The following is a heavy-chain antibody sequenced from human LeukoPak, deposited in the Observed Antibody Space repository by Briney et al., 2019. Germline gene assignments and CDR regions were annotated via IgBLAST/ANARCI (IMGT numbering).Heavy chain of an antibody. CDR3: AKIPAAGYYFYYMDV. CDR2: ISGDDGTT. J-gene: IGHJ6*03. CDR1: GFTFDDYA. D-gene: IGHD6-13*01. Sequence: GRSLRLSCAASGFTFDDYAMHWVRQAPGEGLDWVSLISGDDGTTSYADAAKRAFNTSSDNSKNSMYLQLNSTRPEDTAMYYCAKIPAAGYYFYYMDVWGKGTTVTVSS. V-gene: IGHV3-43*02.